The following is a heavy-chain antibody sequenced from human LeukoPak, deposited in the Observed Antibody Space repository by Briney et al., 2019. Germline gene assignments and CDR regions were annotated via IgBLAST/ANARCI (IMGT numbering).Heavy chain of an antibody. CDR2: IKSKTDGGTT. V-gene: IGHV3-15*01. D-gene: IGHD4-17*01. Sequence: GGSLRLSCAASGFTVSSNYMSWVRQAPGKGLEWVGRIKSKTDGGTTDYAAPVKGRFTISRDDSKNTLYLQMNSLKTEDTAVYYCTSLGVYDYGDPVDYWGQGTLVTVSS. CDR3: TSLGVYDYGDPVDY. J-gene: IGHJ4*02. CDR1: GFTVSSNY.